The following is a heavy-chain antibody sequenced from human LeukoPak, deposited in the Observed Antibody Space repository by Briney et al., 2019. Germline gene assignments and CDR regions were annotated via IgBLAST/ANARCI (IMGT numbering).Heavy chain of an antibody. CDR2: ISVTGNVT. D-gene: IGHD3-16*01. CDR1: GFTFSSFA. CDR3: VKDRIRGDSF. V-gene: IGHV3-23*01. J-gene: IGHJ4*02. Sequence: GGSLRLSCAASGFTFSSFAMTWVRQAPGRRLEWVSGISVTGNVTYYIDSVKGRFTISRDDSKSVLYLQMDSLRADDTAVYYCVKDRIRGDSFWGQRTLVSVSS.